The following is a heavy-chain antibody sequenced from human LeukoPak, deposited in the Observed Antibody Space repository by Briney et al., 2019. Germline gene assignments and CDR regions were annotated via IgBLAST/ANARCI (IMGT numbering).Heavy chain of an antibody. CDR2: IIPILGIA. V-gene: IGHV1-69*04. J-gene: IGHJ4*02. CDR1: GYTFTSYA. Sequence: SVKVSCKASGYTFTSYAISWVRQAPGQGLEWMGRIIPILGIANYAQKFQGRVTITADKSTSTAYMELSSLRSEDTAVYYCARNQYYYDSSWYPPGWGQGTLVTVSS. D-gene: IGHD3-22*01. CDR3: ARNQYYYDSSWYPPG.